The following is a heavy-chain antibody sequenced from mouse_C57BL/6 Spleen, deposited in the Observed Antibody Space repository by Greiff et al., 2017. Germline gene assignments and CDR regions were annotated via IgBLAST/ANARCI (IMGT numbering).Heavy chain of an antibody. CDR1: GYTFPDYY. CDR3: ARSVLF. Sequence: VQLQQSGPELVKPGASVTLSCKASGYTFPDYYMNWVKQTHGKSLEWIGDINPNNGGTCYNQKFKGKATLTVDTSSSTAYMELRSLTSEDSAVYYCARSVLFWGQGTTLTVSS. CDR2: INPNNGGT. V-gene: IGHV1-26*01. J-gene: IGHJ2*01.